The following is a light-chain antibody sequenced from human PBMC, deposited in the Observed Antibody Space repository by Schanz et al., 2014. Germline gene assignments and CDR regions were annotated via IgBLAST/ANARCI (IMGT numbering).Light chain of an antibody. J-gene: IGLJ2*01. V-gene: IGLV1-40*01. Sequence: QSVLTQPPSVSGSPGQRVTISCTGSSSNIGATYDVHWYQHLPGTAPKLLIYANNNRPSGVPDRFSGSKSGTSASLAITGLQTEDEADYYCSSYAGGSIFVIFGGGTKLTVL. CDR1: SSNIGATYD. CDR2: ANN. CDR3: SSYAGGSIFVI.